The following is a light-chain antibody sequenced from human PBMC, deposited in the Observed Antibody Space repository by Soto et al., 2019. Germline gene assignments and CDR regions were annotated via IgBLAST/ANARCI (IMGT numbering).Light chain of an antibody. J-gene: IGKJ5*01. V-gene: IGKV1-39*01. Sequence: DIQMTQSPSSLSASVGDRVTITCRASQNINSYLNWYQQKPGKAPKLLISAASSLQSGVPSRFSGSGSGTDFTLTISSLQPEDFATYYCQQSYNTLITFGQGTRLDIK. CDR1: QNINSY. CDR2: AAS. CDR3: QQSYNTLIT.